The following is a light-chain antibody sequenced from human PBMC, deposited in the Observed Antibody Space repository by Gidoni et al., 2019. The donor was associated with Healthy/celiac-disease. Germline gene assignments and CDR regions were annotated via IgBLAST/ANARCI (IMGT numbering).Light chain of an antibody. CDR3: QQRSNWLYT. CDR2: HAS. Sequence: EVVLTQSPGTLSLSPGERASLSCRASQSVSNYLAWYQQKPGQAPRLLVYHASNRATGIPARFSGGGSGTDFTLTISSLEPEDFAVYYCQQRSNWLYTFGQGTKLEIK. J-gene: IGKJ2*01. V-gene: IGKV3-11*01. CDR1: QSVSNY.